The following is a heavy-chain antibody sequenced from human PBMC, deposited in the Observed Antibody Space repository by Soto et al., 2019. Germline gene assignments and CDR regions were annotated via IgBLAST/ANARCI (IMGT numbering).Heavy chain of an antibody. J-gene: IGHJ3*02. V-gene: IGHV1-69*14. Sequence: QVQLVQSGAEVKKPGSSVKVSCKASGGTFSSYGISWVRQAPGQGLEWMGEIIPLPGTANYAQKFQGRVTFIADTSTTIAYMELRSLRSEDTAAYYSARRVVVHGFDIWGQGTLVTVSS. D-gene: IGHD2-15*01. CDR2: IIPLPGTA. CDR3: ARRVVVHGFDI. CDR1: GGTFSSYG.